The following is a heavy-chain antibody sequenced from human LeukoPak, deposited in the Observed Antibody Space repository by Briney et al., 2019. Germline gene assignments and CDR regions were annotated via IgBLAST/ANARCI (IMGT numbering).Heavy chain of an antibody. CDR1: GFTFSSYG. CDR2: ISGSGGST. Sequence: GGTLRLSCAASGFTFSSYGLSWVRPPPGKGLEGVSAISGSGGSTYYADSVKGRFTISRDNSKNTLYLQMNSLRAEDTAVYYCAKDSWAFGGVIVIPGSDYWGQGTLVTVSS. CDR3: AKDSWAFGGVIVIPGSDY. J-gene: IGHJ4*02. D-gene: IGHD3-16*02. V-gene: IGHV3-23*01.